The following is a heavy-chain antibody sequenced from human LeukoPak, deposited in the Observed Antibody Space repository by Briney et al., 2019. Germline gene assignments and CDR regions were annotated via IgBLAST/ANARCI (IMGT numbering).Heavy chain of an antibody. CDR2: INPNSGGT. J-gene: IGHJ3*02. D-gene: IGHD6-13*01. Sequence: GASVKVSCKASGYTFTGYYMHWVRQAPGQGLEWMGWINPNSGGTNYAQKFQGRVTMTRDTSISTAYMELSRLRSDDTAVYYCARVAGSSPINDAFDIWGQGTMVTVSS. CDR1: GYTFTGYY. CDR3: ARVAGSSPINDAFDI. V-gene: IGHV1-2*02.